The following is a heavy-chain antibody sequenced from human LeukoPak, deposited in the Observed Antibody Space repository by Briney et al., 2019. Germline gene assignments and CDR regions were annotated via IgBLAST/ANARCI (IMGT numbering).Heavy chain of an antibody. D-gene: IGHD2-8*01. J-gene: IGHJ3*02. CDR2: INGDGSSI. V-gene: IGHV3-74*01. CDR3: AKVQLMGAFDI. CDR1: GFTFRSYW. Sequence: GGSLRLSCAGSGFTFRSYWMHWVRQDPGKGLVWVARINGDGSSISYADSVKGRFTISRDNAKNTLYLQMNSLRAEDTAVYYCAKVQLMGAFDIWGQGTMVTVSS.